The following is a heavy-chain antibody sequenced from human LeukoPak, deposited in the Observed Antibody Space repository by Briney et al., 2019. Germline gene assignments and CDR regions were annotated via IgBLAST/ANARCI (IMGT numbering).Heavy chain of an antibody. CDR3: ARVRSTPHGYMDV. CDR1: GFTFSSYS. V-gene: IGHV3-21*01. D-gene: IGHD3-3*01. J-gene: IGHJ6*03. Sequence: KPGGSLRLSCAASGFTFSSYSMNWVRQAPGKGLEWVSSISSSSSYIYYADSVKGRFTISRDNAKNSLYLRMNSLRAEDTAVYYCARVRSTPHGYMDVWGKGTTVTVSS. CDR2: ISSSSSYI.